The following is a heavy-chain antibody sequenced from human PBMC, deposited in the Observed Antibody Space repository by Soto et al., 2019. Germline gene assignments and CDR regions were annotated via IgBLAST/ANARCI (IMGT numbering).Heavy chain of an antibody. J-gene: IGHJ6*03. CDR3: AREPEDCSSTSCYQYYYYYYMDV. D-gene: IGHD2-2*01. Sequence: SETLSLTCAVYGGSFSGYYWSWIRQPPGKGLEWIGEINHSGSTNYNPSLKSRVTISVDTSKNQFSLKLSSVTAADTAVYYCAREPEDCSSTSCYQYYYYYYMDVWGKGTTVTVSS. CDR2: INHSGST. V-gene: IGHV4-34*01. CDR1: GGSFSGYY.